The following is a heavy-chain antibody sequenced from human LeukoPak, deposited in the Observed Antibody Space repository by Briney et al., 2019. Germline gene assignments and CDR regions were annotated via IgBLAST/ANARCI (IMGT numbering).Heavy chain of an antibody. J-gene: IGHJ4*02. D-gene: IGHD3-10*01. CDR2: IYSGGST. CDR3: ARDSGMGYYGSGSYYDY. V-gene: IGHV3-53*01. Sequence: GGSLRLSCAASGFTFDDYAMHWVRQAPGKGLEWVSVIYSGGSTYYADSVKGRFTISRDNSKNTLYLQMNSLRAEDTAVYYCARDSGMGYYGSGSYYDYWGQGTLVTVSS. CDR1: GFTFDDYA.